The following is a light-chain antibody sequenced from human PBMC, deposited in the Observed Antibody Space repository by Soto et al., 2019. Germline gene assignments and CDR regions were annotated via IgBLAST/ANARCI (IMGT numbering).Light chain of an antibody. CDR3: QQYNNWPYT. CDR1: QSVFTN. CDR2: GAS. J-gene: IGKJ2*01. Sequence: EIVMTQSPATLSVSPGERVTLSCRASQSVFTNLAWSQHKPGQAPRLLISGASTRATGIPARFSGSGSGTAFTLTISSLQSGDFAVYYCQQYNNWPYTFGQGTKVEIK. V-gene: IGKV3-15*01.